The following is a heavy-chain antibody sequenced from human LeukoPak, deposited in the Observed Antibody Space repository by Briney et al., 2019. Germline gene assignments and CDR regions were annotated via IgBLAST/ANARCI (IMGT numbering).Heavy chain of an antibody. CDR3: ARDSITLVRGVIGY. D-gene: IGHD3-10*01. V-gene: IGHV7-4-1*02. CDR2: INTNTGNP. J-gene: IGHJ4*02. Sequence: ASVKVSCKASGYTFTRYAMNWVRQAPGQGLEWMGWINTNTGNPTYAQGFTGRFVFSLDTSVSTAYLQISSLKAEDTAVYYCARDSITLVRGVIGYWGQGTLVTVSS. CDR1: GYTFTRYA.